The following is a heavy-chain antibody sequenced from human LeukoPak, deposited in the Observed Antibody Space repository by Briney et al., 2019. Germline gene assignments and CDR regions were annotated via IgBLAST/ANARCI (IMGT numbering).Heavy chain of an antibody. D-gene: IGHD3-22*01. J-gene: IGHJ3*02. CDR2: IYTSGST. V-gene: IGHV4-4*07. CDR1: GGSISSYY. CDR3: ARDVYYYDSSGRDAFDI. Sequence: SETLSLTCTVSGGSISSYYWSWIRQPAGKGLEWIGRIYTSGSTNYNPSLKSRVTMSVDTSKNQFSLKLSSVTAADTAVYYCARDVYYYDSSGRDAFDIWGQGTMVTVSS.